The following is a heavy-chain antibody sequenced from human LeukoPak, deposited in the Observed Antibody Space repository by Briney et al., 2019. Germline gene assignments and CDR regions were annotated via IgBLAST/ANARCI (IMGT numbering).Heavy chain of an antibody. D-gene: IGHD2-2*02. V-gene: IGHV1-46*01. J-gene: IGHJ1*01. CDR3: ARVGPIGYCSSTSCYTGAEYFQH. CDR1: GYTFTSYY. CDR2: INPSGGST. Sequence: ASVKVSRKASGYTFTSYYMHWVRQAPGQGLEWMGIINPSGGSTSYAQKFQGRVTMTRDTSTSTVYMELSSLRSEDTAVYYCARVGPIGYCSSTSCYTGAEYFQHWGQGTLVTVSS.